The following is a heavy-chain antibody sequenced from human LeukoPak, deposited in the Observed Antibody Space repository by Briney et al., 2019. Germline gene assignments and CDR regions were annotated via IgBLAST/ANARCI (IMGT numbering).Heavy chain of an antibody. D-gene: IGHD3-10*01. J-gene: IGHJ4*02. CDR2: ISGSGGST. CDR1: GFTFSSYA. Sequence: PGGSLRLSCAASGFTFSSYAMSWVRQAPGKGLEWVSAISGSGGSTYYADSVKGRFTISRDNSKNTLYLQMNSLRAEDTAVYYCAKGDGSGPAYPSDYWGQGTLVTVSS. V-gene: IGHV3-23*01. CDR3: AKGDGSGPAYPSDY.